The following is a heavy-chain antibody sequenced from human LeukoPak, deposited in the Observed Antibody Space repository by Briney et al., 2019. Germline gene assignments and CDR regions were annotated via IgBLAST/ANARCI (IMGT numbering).Heavy chain of an antibody. CDR1: GGSFSGYY. CDR3: ARSSGYLMYYFDY. J-gene: IGHJ4*02. CDR2: ISHSGST. D-gene: IGHD5-12*01. Sequence: PSETLSLTCAVYGGSFSGYYWSWIRQPPGKGLEWIGEISHSGSTNYNPSLKSRVTMSVDTSKNQFSLKLSSVTAADTAVYYCARSSGYLMYYFDYWGQGTLVTVSS. V-gene: IGHV4-34*01.